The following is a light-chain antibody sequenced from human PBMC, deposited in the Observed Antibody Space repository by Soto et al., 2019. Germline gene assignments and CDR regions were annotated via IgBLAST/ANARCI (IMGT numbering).Light chain of an antibody. CDR1: QSVSSY. CDR2: DAS. V-gene: IGKV3-11*01. Sequence: EIVLTQSPATLSLSPGERATLSCRASQSVSSYLAWYQQKPGQAPRLLIYDASNRATGIPARFSGSGSGTDFTLTISSLEPEDCAVSYCQQRSDWTYTFGRGTKLEIK. J-gene: IGKJ2*01. CDR3: QQRSDWTYT.